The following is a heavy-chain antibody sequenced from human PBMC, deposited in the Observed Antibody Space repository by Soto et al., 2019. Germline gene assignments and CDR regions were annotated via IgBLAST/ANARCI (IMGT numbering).Heavy chain of an antibody. Sequence: GESLKISCKGSGYRFTDYWIAWVRQMPGKGLEWMGIIYPDNSNTRNSPSFQGQVTISADKSISTAHLGWSSLKASDSAMYYCARFGGAALSYNWYDSCGQGTLVPVSS. CDR1: GYRFTDYW. CDR3: ARFGGAALSYNWYDS. D-gene: IGHD3-16*01. CDR2: IYPDNSNT. V-gene: IGHV5-51*01. J-gene: IGHJ5*01.